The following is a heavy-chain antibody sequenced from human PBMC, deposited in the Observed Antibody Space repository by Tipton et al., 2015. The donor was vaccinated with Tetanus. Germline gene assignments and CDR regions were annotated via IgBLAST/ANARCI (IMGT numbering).Heavy chain of an antibody. CDR2: IRQDGSEK. V-gene: IGHV3-7*01. Sequence: WIRQPPGKGLEWVANIRQDGSEKYYSDSVKGRFTISRDNAKSSLYLQMNSLRVEDTAVYYCARDMDYWGQGTLVTVSS. CDR3: ARDMDY. J-gene: IGHJ4*02.